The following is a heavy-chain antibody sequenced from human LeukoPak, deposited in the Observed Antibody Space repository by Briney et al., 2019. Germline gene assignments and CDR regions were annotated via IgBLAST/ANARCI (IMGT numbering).Heavy chain of an antibody. V-gene: IGHV3-7*03. CDR2: IKEDGREK. D-gene: IGHD4-17*01. Sequence: GGSLRLSCATSGFTFSSSRMSWVRQAPGKGLECVANIKEDGREKYYVDSVKGRFTISRDNSENTLYLQMNSLRAEDTAVYYCANNDYGDFNWFDPWGQGTLVTVSS. CDR3: ANNDYGDFNWFDP. CDR1: GFTFSSSR. J-gene: IGHJ5*02.